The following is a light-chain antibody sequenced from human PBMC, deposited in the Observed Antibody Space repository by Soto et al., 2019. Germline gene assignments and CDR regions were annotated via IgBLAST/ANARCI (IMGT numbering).Light chain of an antibody. CDR3: CSYAGSKIIFV. J-gene: IGLJ1*01. CDR2: DVY. V-gene: IGLV2-11*01. Sequence: QSALTQPRSVSGSPGQSVTISCTGTSSDIGGYRYVSWYQQNPGKAPKLIIYDVYNRPSGVPDRFSGSKSGNTASLTISGLLAEDEDDYYCCSYAGSKIIFVFGTGTKLTVL. CDR1: SSDIGGYRY.